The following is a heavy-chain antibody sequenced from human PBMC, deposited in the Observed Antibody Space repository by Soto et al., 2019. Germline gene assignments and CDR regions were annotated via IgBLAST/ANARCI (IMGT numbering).Heavy chain of an antibody. CDR3: VRDRTKTLRDWFDP. Sequence: PSETLSLTCTVSGASISGYYWSWIRKSAGKGLEWIGRIYATGTTDYNPSLKRRVMMSVDTSKKQFSLRLRSVTAADTAVYYCVRDRTKTLRDWFDPWGQGISVTVSS. J-gene: IGHJ5*02. CDR2: IYATGTT. CDR1: GASISGYY. V-gene: IGHV4-4*07. D-gene: IGHD1-1*01.